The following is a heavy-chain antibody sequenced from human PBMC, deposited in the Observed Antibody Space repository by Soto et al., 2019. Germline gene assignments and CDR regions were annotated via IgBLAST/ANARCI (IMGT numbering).Heavy chain of an antibody. Sequence: QVLLVESGGGLVKPGGSLRLSCAASGFTFSDYYMSWIRQAPGMGLEWVSYISGSGNSIYYADSVKGRFTISRDNAKNSLYLQMNSLRVEDTAVYSCATLSTQFDRWGQGNLVTVSS. CDR2: ISGSGNSI. CDR1: GFTFSDYY. V-gene: IGHV3-11*01. CDR3: ATLSTQFDR. D-gene: IGHD1-1*01. J-gene: IGHJ5*02.